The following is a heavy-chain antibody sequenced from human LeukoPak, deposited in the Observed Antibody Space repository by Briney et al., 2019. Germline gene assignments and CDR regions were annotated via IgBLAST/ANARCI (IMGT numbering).Heavy chain of an antibody. V-gene: IGHV3-7*01. CDR2: IKQDGSEK. CDR3: ARVGGALNYYYYYMDV. CDR1: GFTFSSYW. D-gene: IGHD3-16*01. J-gene: IGHJ6*03. Sequence: GGSLRLSCAASGFTFSSYWMSWVRQAPGRGLEWVANIKQDGSEKYYVDSVKGRFTISRDNAKNSLYLQMNSLRAEDMAVYYCARVGGALNYYYYYMDVWGKGTTVTVSS.